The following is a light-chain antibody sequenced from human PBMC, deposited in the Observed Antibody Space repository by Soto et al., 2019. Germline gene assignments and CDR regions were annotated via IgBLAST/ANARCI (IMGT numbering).Light chain of an antibody. V-gene: IGKV4-1*01. CDR2: WAS. J-gene: IGKJ2*01. Sequence: DIVMTQSPDSLAVSLGERATINCKSSQSILYSSNNKNYLAWYQQKPGQPPKLLIYWASTRESGVPDRFSGSGSGTEFTLTISSLQAEDVAVYYCHQYYSSPYTFGQGTKVEIK. CDR3: HQYYSSPYT. CDR1: QSILYSSNNKNY.